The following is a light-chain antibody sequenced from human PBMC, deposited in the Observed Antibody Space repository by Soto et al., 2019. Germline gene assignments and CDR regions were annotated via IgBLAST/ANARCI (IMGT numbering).Light chain of an antibody. CDR3: ETWDSSLSAGV. Sequence: QSLLTQPPSVSAAPGQKVTISCSGSSYNIGNNYVSWYQQIPGTAPKLLIYENNKRPSGIPDRFSGSKSGTSATLGITGLQTGDEADYYCETWDSSLSAGVFGGGTKLTVL. CDR1: SYNIGNNY. V-gene: IGLV1-51*02. J-gene: IGLJ3*02. CDR2: ENN.